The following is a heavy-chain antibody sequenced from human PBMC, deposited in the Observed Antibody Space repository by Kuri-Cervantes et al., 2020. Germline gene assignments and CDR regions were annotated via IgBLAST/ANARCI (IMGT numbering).Heavy chain of an antibody. J-gene: IGHJ4*02. Sequence: SETLSLTCTVSGYSISSGYYWGWIRQPPGKGLEWIGSIYHSGSTYYNPSLNSRVTKSVDTSKNQFSLKVTSVTAADTAVYYYASGLWANFDFWGQGTPVTVSS. D-gene: IGHD4/OR15-4a*01. V-gene: IGHV4-38-2*02. CDR1: GYSISSGYY. CDR2: IYHSGST. CDR3: ASGLWANFDF.